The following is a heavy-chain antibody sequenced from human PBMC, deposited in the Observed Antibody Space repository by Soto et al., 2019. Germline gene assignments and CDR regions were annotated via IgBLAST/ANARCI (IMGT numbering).Heavy chain of an antibody. J-gene: IGHJ6*02. CDR2: INHSGST. D-gene: IGHD3-10*01. V-gene: IGHV4-34*01. CDR1: GGSFSGYY. CDR3: SRGREYYGSGSYPTKNYGMDV. Sequence: SETLSLTCAVYGGSFSGYYWSWIRQPPGKGLEWNGEINHSGSTNYNPSLKSRVTISVDTSKNQFSLKLSSVTAADTAVYYCSRGREYYGSGSYPTKNYGMDVWGQGTTVTVSS.